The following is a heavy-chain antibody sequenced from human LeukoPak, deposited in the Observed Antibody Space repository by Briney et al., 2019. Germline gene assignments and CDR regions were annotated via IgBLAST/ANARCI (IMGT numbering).Heavy chain of an antibody. J-gene: IGHJ5*02. CDR2: IYYSGST. V-gene: IGHV4-59*12. Sequence: SETLSLTCTVSGGSISSYYWSWIRQPPGKGLEWIGYIYYSGSTNYNPSLKSLVTISVDTSKNQFSLKLSSVTAADTAVYYCARDVVRWFDPWGQGTLVTVSS. CDR3: ARDVVRWFDP. CDR1: GGSISSYY. D-gene: IGHD3-10*01.